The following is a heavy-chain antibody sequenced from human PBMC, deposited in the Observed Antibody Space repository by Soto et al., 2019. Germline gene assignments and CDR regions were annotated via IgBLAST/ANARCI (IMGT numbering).Heavy chain of an antibody. CDR1: GYIFKNYA. D-gene: IGHD3-16*02. V-gene: IGHV1-69*01. J-gene: IGHJ4*02. CDR3: ARPIYDYVWGSYRH. CDR2: IIPVFGTP. Sequence: QVQLVQSGAEVKETGSSVKVSCKSSGYIFKNYAVTWLRQAPGQGLEWMGGIIPVFGTPDYSQKFRGRVTITADESTSTVYMELRSLTSEDTAVYYCARPIYDYVWGSYRHWGQGTLVTVSS.